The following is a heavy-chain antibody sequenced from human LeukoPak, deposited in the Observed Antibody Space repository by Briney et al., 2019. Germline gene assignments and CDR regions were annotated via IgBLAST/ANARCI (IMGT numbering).Heavy chain of an antibody. J-gene: IGHJ4*02. CDR3: ARAHPGDYSDFQFDY. V-gene: IGHV3-21*01. D-gene: IGHD4-11*01. Sequence: GGSLRLSCVVSGFTFSSYSVNWVRQSPGKGLEWVSYISSSSSYIHYADSVKGRFTISRDNAKKSLYLQMNSLRAEDTAVYYCARAHPGDYSDFQFDYWGQGTLVTVSS. CDR2: ISSSSSYI. CDR1: GFTFSSYS.